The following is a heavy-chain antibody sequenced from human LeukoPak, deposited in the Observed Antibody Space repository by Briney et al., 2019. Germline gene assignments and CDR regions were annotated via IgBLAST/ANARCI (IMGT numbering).Heavy chain of an antibody. D-gene: IGHD3-10*01. CDR2: IKQDGSEK. V-gene: IGHV3-7*01. CDR1: GFTFSDYW. CDR3: ARDRDYGSGRSYGLFGY. J-gene: IGHJ4*02. Sequence: GGSLRLSCAASGFTFSDYWMSWVRQAPGKGLEWVANIKQDGSEKYYLDSVKGRFTISRDNAKNSLYLQMNSLRAEDTAVYYCARDRDYGSGRSYGLFGYWGQGSLVTVSS.